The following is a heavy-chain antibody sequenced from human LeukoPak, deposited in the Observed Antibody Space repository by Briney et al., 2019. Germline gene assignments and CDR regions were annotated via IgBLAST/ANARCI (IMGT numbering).Heavy chain of an antibody. Sequence: SETLSLTCTVSGGSISSYYWSWIRQPPGKGLEWIGYIYYSGSTNYNPSLKSRVTISVDTSKNQFSLKLSSVTAADTAVYYCAKRRPGTWGQGTLVTVSS. J-gene: IGHJ5*02. CDR2: IYYSGST. CDR1: GGSISSYY. D-gene: IGHD1-1*01. CDR3: AKRRPGT. V-gene: IGHV4-59*01.